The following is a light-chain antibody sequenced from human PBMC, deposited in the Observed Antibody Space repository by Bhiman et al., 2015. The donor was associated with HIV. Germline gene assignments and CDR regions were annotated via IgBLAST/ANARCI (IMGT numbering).Light chain of an antibody. J-gene: IGLJ1*01. CDR3: SSLTTSITYV. CDR1: TSDVGGYNY. CDR2: DVS. V-gene: IGLV2-14*03. Sequence: QSALTQPASVSGSPGQSITISCTGTTSDVGGYNYVSWYQQHPGKGPKLMIYDVSNRPSGVSNRFSGSKSGNTASLTISGLQAEDEAGYYCSSLTTSITYVFGTGTNVTVL.